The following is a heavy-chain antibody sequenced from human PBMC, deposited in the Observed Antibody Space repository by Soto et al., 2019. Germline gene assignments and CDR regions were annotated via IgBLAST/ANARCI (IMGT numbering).Heavy chain of an antibody. V-gene: IGHV1-46*01. J-gene: IGHJ5*01. CDR3: ARDAGKASGYSYSDS. CDR1: GYTFISNY. CDR2: INPSVNTA. D-gene: IGHD5-18*01. Sequence: QVQLVQSGAEVKKPGASVKVSCTASGYTFISNYIHWVRQAPGQGLEWVGIINPSVNTASYAQKFEGRVTMTGDTSTSTVYMELSSLRSEDTAMYYCARDAGKASGYSYSDSWGQGTLVTVSS.